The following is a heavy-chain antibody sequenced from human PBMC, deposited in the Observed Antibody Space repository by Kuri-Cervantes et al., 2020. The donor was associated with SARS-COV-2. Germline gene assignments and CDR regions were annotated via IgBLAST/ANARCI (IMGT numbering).Heavy chain of an antibody. CDR2: IYPGDSDT. Sequence: GGSLRLSCKGSGYSFTSYWIGWVRQIPGKGLEWMGIIYPGDSDTRYSPSFQGQVTISADKSISTAFLQWSSLKASDTAMYYCARRAYGEQVDYYYMDVWGKGTTVTVSS. CDR1: GYSFTSYW. CDR3: ARRAYGEQVDYYYMDV. J-gene: IGHJ6*03. V-gene: IGHV5-51*01. D-gene: IGHD4-17*01.